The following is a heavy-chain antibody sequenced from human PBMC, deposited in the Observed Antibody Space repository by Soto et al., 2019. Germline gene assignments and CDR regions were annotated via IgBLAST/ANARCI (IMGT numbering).Heavy chain of an antibody. J-gene: IGHJ3*02. CDR2: MNPNSGNT. CDR3: ARPDYGGNSNAFDI. Sequence: QVQLVQSGAEVKKPGASVKVSCKASGYTFTSYDINWVRQATGQGLEWMGWMNPNSGNTGYAQKFQGRVTMTRNTSISTAYMELSILRAEDTAVYYCARPDYGGNSNAFDIWGQGTMVTVSS. CDR1: GYTFTSYD. V-gene: IGHV1-8*01. D-gene: IGHD4-17*01.